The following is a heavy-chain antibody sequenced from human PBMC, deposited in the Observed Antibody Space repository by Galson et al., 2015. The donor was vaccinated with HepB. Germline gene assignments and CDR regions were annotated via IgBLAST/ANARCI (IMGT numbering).Heavy chain of an antibody. V-gene: IGHV3-30*18. CDR3: AKDRTIAGASYSLDY. CDR2: ISFDGSDK. CDR1: GFTFGSYG. J-gene: IGHJ4*02. Sequence: SLRLSCAASGFTFGSYGIHWVRQAPGKGLEWVALISFDGSDKYYADSVKGRFTVSRDNSKNTLYLQMNSLRAEDTAVYYCAKDRTIAGASYSLDYWGQGTLVTVSS. D-gene: IGHD6-19*01.